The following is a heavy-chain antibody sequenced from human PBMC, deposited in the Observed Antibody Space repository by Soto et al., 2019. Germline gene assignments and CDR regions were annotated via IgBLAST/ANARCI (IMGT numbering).Heavy chain of an antibody. Sequence: SETLSLTCTVYGGSFSDYSWTWIRQPPGKGLEWIGEINHSGSTYYNPSLKSRVTISVDTSKNQFSLKLTSVTAADTAVYYCARGLRYFDWLASGAYFDLWGRGTLVTVSS. J-gene: IGHJ2*01. CDR3: ARGLRYFDWLASGAYFDL. CDR1: GGSFSDYS. V-gene: IGHV4-34*01. CDR2: INHSGST. D-gene: IGHD3-9*01.